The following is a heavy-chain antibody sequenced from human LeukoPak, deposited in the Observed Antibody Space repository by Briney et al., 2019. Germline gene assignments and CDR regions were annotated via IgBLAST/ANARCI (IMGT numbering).Heavy chain of an antibody. CDR1: GFTFSSYA. V-gene: IGHV3-23*01. CDR2: ISGSGGST. D-gene: IGHD2-2*02. CDR3: AKAEGVVVVPAAIQVDY. Sequence: GGSLRLTCAASGFTFSSYAMSWVRQAPGKGLEWVSAISGSGGSTYYADCVKGRFTISRDNSKNTLYLQMNSLRAEDTAVYYCAKAEGVVVVPAAIQVDYWGQGTLVTVSS. J-gene: IGHJ4*02.